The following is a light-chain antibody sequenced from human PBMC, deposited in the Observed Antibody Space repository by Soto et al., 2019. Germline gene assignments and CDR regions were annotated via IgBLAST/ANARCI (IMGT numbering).Light chain of an antibody. Sequence: EIVMTQSPATLSVSPGERVTLSCRASQGVSNNLAWYQQKPGQAPRLLIYATSTRATGVPARFSGSGSGAEFTLTISSLQSEDFAIYYCQQYNNWSGPFGEGTRLEVK. V-gene: IGKV3-15*01. J-gene: IGKJ4*01. CDR1: QGVSNN. CDR3: QQYNNWSGP. CDR2: ATS.